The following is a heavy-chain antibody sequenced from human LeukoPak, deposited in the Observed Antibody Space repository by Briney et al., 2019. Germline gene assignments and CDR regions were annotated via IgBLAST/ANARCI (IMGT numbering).Heavy chain of an antibody. CDR3: ARLPYRDGVAQDH. Sequence: EASVKVSCKTSGYTFTRYYMQWVRQAPGHGLEWMGIINPISGATDYAQKFQGRVTMTRDTSTSTVYMELSSLRSEDTAMYYCARLPYRDGVAQDHWGQGTLVTVSP. V-gene: IGHV1-46*01. J-gene: IGHJ4*02. CDR1: GYTFTRYY. D-gene: IGHD3-16*02. CDR2: INPISGAT.